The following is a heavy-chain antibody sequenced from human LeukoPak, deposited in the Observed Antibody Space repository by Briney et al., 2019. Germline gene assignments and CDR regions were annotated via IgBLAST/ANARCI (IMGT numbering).Heavy chain of an antibody. Sequence: ASVNVSCKASGYTFTGYYMHWVRQAPGQGLEWMGWINPNSGGTNYAQKFQGRVTMTRDTSTSTVYMELSSLRSEDTAVYYCARGGGLLDAFDIWGQGTMVTVSS. V-gene: IGHV1-2*02. J-gene: IGHJ3*02. CDR3: ARGGGLLDAFDI. D-gene: IGHD3-10*01. CDR1: GYTFTGYY. CDR2: INPNSGGT.